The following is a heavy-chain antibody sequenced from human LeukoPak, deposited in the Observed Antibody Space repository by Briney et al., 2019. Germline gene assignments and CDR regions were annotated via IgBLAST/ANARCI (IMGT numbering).Heavy chain of an antibody. D-gene: IGHD2-15*01. CDR1: GLTFSSYA. Sequence: GGSLRLSCAASGLTFSSYAMSWVRQAPGKGLEWVSVISGSGGSTYYADSVKGRFTISRDNSKNTLYLLMNSLRAEDTAIYYCAEGGGQYYFDYWGQGTLVTVSS. CDR2: ISGSGGST. V-gene: IGHV3-23*01. J-gene: IGHJ4*02. CDR3: AEGGGQYYFDY.